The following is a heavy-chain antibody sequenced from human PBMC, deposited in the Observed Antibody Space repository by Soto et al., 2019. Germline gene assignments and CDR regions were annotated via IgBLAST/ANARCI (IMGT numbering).Heavy chain of an antibody. CDR2: IYYSGST. CDR1: GGSISSGGYY. CDR3: ATTNAAAGYGMDV. V-gene: IGHV4-31*03. D-gene: IGHD6-13*01. J-gene: IGHJ6*02. Sequence: PSETLSLTCTVSGGSISSGGYYWSWIRQHPGKGLEWIGYIYYSGSTYYNPSLKSRVTISVDTSKNQFSLKLSSVTAADTAVYYCATTNAAAGYGMDVWGQGTTVTVSS.